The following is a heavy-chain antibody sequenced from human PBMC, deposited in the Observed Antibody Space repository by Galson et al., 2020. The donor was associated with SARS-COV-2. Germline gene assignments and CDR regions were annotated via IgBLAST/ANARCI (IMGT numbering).Heavy chain of an antibody. CDR2: INTHTGNP. CDR3: ARVRDGAGLFDF. V-gene: IGHV7-4-1*02. J-gene: IGHJ4*02. CDR1: GYILTHYA. D-gene: IGHD3-10*01. Sequence: ASVKVSCKASGYILTHYAINWVRQAPGQGLECVGLINTHTGNPAYAQGFTGRFVFSLDTSVNTANLQITSLKAEDTAVYYCARVRDGAGLFDFWGKGTLVTVSS.